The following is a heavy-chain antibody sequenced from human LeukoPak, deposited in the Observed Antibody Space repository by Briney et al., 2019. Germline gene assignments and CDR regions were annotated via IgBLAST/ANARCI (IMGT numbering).Heavy chain of an antibody. CDR1: GGSISSYY. CDR3: ARQSPYYFDY. CDR2: IYYSGST. Sequence: SETLSLTCIVSGGSISSYYWSWIRQPPGKGLEWIGYIYYSGSTNYNPSLKSRVTISVDTSKNQFSLKLSSVTAADTAVYYCARQSPYYFDYWGQGTLVTVSS. J-gene: IGHJ4*02. V-gene: IGHV4-59*08.